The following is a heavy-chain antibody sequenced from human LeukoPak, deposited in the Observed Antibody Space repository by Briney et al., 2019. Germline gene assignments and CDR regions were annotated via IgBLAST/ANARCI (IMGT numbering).Heavy chain of an antibody. CDR3: ARESPPQYSYDSSSYLGPMDAFDI. J-gene: IGHJ3*02. V-gene: IGHV3-23*01. D-gene: IGHD3-22*01. Sequence: PGGSLRLSCVVSGFTFSSYAMSWVRQAPGKGLEWVSGISGSGGSTYYADSVKGRFTISRDNAKNSLYLQMNSLRAEDTAVYYCARESPPQYSYDSSSYLGPMDAFDIWGQGTMVTVSS. CDR2: ISGSGGST. CDR1: GFTFSSYA.